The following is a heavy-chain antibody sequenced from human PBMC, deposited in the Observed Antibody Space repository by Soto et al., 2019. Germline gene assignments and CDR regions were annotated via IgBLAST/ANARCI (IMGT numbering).Heavy chain of an antibody. CDR3: ARDGSGFHWYFDL. J-gene: IGHJ2*01. D-gene: IGHD6-19*01. V-gene: IGHV6-1*01. Sequence: QVQLQQSGPGLVKPSQTLSLVCSISGDSVSSTSATWSWIRQSPSRGLEWLGRTYYRSKWYNDYAASVKSRIAITPDTSKNQLSLHLSSVTPEDTALYFCARDGSGFHWYFDLWGRGTLVTVSS. CDR1: GDSVSSTSAT. CDR2: TYYRSKWYN.